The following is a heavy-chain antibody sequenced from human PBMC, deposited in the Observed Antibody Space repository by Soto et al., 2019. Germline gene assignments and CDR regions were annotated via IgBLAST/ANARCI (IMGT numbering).Heavy chain of an antibody. Sequence: QVQLQESGPGLVKPSGTLSLTCAVSGGSISSSNWWSWVRQPPGQGLEWIGEIYHSGSTNYNPSLKSRVAISVEKSKNQFSMKLCSVTAADTAVYYCARDLLSDSSGYYGLVDDYWGQGTLVTVSS. D-gene: IGHD3-22*01. CDR1: GGSISSSNW. J-gene: IGHJ4*02. CDR2: IYHSGST. V-gene: IGHV4-4*02. CDR3: ARDLLSDSSGYYGLVDDY.